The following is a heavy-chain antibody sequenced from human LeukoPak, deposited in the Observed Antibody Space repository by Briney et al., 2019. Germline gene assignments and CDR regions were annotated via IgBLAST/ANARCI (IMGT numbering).Heavy chain of an antibody. D-gene: IGHD4-23*01. J-gene: IGHJ4*02. CDR3: ARRGKLDY. CDR2: ISYDGSNK. V-gene: IGHV3-30*04. CDR1: GFTFSSYA. Sequence: GGSLRLSRAASGFTFSSYAMHWVRQAPGKGLEWVAVISYDGSNKYYADSVKGRFTISRDNSKNTLYLQMNSLRAEDTAVYYCARRGKLDYWGQGTLVAVSS.